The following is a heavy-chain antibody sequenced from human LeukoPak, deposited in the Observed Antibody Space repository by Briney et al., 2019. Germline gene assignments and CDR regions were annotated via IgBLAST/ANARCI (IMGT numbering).Heavy chain of an antibody. D-gene: IGHD5-12*01. CDR3: ARVGGYSGYDSTDY. Sequence: LETLSLTCTVSGGSISSYYWSWIRQPPGKGLEWIGYIYYSGSTNYNPSLKSRVTISVDTSKNQFSLKLSSVTAADTAVYYCARVGGYSGYDSTDYWGQGTLVTVSS. CDR1: GGSISSYY. J-gene: IGHJ4*02. V-gene: IGHV4-59*01. CDR2: IYYSGST.